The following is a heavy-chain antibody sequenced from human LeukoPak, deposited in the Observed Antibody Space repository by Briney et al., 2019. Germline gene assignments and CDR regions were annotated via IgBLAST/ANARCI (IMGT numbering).Heavy chain of an antibody. J-gene: IGHJ1*01. CDR1: GATFSSYA. V-gene: IGHV1-69*04. Sequence: SVKVSCKASGATFSSYAISWVRQAPGQGLEWMGRIIPILGIANYAQKFQGRVTITADKSTSTAYMELSSLRSEDTAVYYCARDRRYYDSSGYYPSEYFQHWGQGTLVTVSS. CDR2: IIPILGIA. D-gene: IGHD3-22*01. CDR3: ARDRRYYDSSGYYPSEYFQH.